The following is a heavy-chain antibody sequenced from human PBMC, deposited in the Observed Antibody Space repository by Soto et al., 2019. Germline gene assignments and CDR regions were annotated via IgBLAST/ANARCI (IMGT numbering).Heavy chain of an antibody. CDR2: IHYSGTS. CDR3: ARHWIAGSSIP. D-gene: IGHD2-21*01. CDR1: GDSISSSSQY. Sequence: SETLSLTCSVSGDSISSSSQYWGWIRQPPGKGLEWIGSIHYSGTSYYNPSLKSRVTIFVDTSKNQLSLKLSSVTAADTAVYYCARHWIAGSSIPWGQGTLVTVLL. V-gene: IGHV4-39*01. J-gene: IGHJ5*02.